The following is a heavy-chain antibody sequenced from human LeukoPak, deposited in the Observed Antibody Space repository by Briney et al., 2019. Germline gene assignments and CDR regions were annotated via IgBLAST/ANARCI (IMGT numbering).Heavy chain of an antibody. CDR1: GGSISTNSYS. CDR3: ARVYSSGWYQWFDP. J-gene: IGHJ5*02. Sequence: SSETLSLTCIVSGGSISTNSYSWGWLRQPPGKGLEWIGTLYYNGNSYYTPSLERRVTITADTSKNQFSLKLNSVTAADTAIYHCARVYSSGWYQWFDPWGQGILVTVSS. CDR2: LYYNGNS. D-gene: IGHD6-19*01. V-gene: IGHV4-39*07.